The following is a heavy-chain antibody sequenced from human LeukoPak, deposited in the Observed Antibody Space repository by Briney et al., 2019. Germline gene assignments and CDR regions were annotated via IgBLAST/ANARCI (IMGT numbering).Heavy chain of an antibody. CDR1: GFTFNNYG. V-gene: IGHV3-23*01. D-gene: IGHD6-13*01. CDR3: AKIAAAGYFDY. Sequence: GGSLRLSCAASGFTFNNYGMNWVRQAPGKGLEWVSSTSGSGGSTYYADSVKGRFTISRDNSKNTLYLQMNSLRAEDTAVYYCAKIAAAGYFDYWGQGTLVTVSS. CDR2: TSGSGGST. J-gene: IGHJ4*02.